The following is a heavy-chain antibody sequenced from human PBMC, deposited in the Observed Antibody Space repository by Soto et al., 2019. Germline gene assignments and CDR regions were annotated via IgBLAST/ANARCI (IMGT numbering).Heavy chain of an antibody. J-gene: IGHJ5*02. CDR3: ASLRCSCSGGSCYDWCAP. Sequence: QLQLQESGPGLVKPSETLSLTCTVSGGSISSSSYYWGWIRQPPGKGLEWIGSIYYSGSTYYNPSLQSRVTISVDTSKNPCSRGRSSVTAADTAVYYFASLRCSCSGGSCYDWCAPWGQGTLVTVSS. V-gene: IGHV4-39*01. D-gene: IGHD2-15*01. CDR1: GGSISSSSYY. CDR2: IYYSGST.